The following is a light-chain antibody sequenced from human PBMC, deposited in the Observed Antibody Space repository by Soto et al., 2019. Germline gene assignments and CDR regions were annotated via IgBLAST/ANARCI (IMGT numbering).Light chain of an antibody. J-gene: IGKJ4*01. Sequence: VMTQSPAKVSVSTGAGVTFFCRASQNVDTKLAWYQMKPGQAPRLLIYASSTRAADIPGTFSGSGSGTQFTLSISSVQSEDSAVYYCQKYYHWGFSFGGGTKAEI. CDR3: QKYYHWGFS. CDR2: ASS. CDR1: QNVDTK. V-gene: IGKV3D-15*01.